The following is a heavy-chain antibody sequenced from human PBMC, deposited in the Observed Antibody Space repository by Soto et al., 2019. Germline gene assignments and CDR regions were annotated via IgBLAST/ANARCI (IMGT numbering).Heavy chain of an antibody. D-gene: IGHD2-21*01. CDR3: TTTQYLGEIYYY. V-gene: IGHV4-39*01. CDR2: IYYNGNT. Sequence: SETLSLTCTVSAGSISSSSHYCGWIRQPPGKGLEWIGSIYYNGNTYYNPPLKSRVTISVDTYKNQFSMKLSSVTATDTAVYYCTTTQYLGEIYYYWGKGPVVTVS. J-gene: IGHJ4*02. CDR1: AGSISSSSHY.